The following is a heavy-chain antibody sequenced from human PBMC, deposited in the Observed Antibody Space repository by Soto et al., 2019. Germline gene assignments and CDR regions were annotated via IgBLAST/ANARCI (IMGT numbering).Heavy chain of an antibody. V-gene: IGHV3-23*01. Sequence: PGGSLRLSCAASGFSFSINAMSWVRQAPGKGLEWVSAISGSGGSTYYADSVKGRFTISRDNSKNTLYLQMNSLRAEDTAVYYCANGISSTSCLLDYWGQGTLVTVSS. CDR1: GFSFSINA. CDR3: ANGISSTSCLLDY. D-gene: IGHD2-2*01. J-gene: IGHJ4*02. CDR2: ISGSGGST.